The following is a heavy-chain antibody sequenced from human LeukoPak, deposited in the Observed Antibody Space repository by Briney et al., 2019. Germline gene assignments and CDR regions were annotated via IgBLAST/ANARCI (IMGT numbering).Heavy chain of an antibody. CDR1: GGSFSGYY. V-gene: IGHV4-34*01. CDR2: INHSGST. CDR3: ARSYDFWSGYSIDY. J-gene: IGHJ4*02. Sequence: SETLSPTCAVYGGSFSGYYWSWIRQPPGKGLEWIGEINHSGSTNYNPSLKSRVTISVDTSKNQFSLKLSSVTAADTAVYYCARSYDFWSGYSIDYWGQGTLVTVSS. D-gene: IGHD3-3*01.